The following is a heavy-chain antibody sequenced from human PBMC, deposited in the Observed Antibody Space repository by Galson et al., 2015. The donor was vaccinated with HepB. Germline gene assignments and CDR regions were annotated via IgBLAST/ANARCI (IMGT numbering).Heavy chain of an antibody. D-gene: IGHD6-19*01. V-gene: IGHV3-30*18. CDR3: AKEGPGQQWLLYYYYGMDV. CDR1: GFTFSSYG. Sequence: SLRLSCAASGFTFSSYGMHWVRQAPGKGLEWVAVISYDGSNKYYADSVKGRFTISRDNSKNTLYLQMNSLRAEDTAVYYCAKEGPGQQWLLYYYYGMDVWGQGTTVTASS. J-gene: IGHJ6*02. CDR2: ISYDGSNK.